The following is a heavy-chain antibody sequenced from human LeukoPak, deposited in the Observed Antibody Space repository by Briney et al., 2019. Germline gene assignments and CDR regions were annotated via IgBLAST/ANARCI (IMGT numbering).Heavy chain of an antibody. Sequence: ASVTVSCKASRYTFTNYAMNWVRQAPGQGLEWMGWIHPSTGNPTYAQGFSGRFVFSLDTSVSTTYLQISSLKAEDTAVYYCARAFQSLGGLSLPDYWGQGTLVTVSS. J-gene: IGHJ4*02. CDR2: IHPSTGNP. V-gene: IGHV7-4-1*02. CDR3: ARAFQSLGGLSLPDY. CDR1: RYTFTNYA. D-gene: IGHD3-16*02.